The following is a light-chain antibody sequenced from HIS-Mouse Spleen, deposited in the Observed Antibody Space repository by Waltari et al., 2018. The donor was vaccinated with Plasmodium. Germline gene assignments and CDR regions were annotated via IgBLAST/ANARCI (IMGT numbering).Light chain of an antibody. CDR2: SNN. CDR3: AAWDDSLNGVV. Sequence: QSVLTQPPSASGTPGQRVTISCSGISPNIGSNTVNWYQQLPGTAPKLRIYSNNQRPSGVPDRFSGSKSGTSASLAISGLQSEDEADYYCAAWDDSLNGVVFGGGTKLTVL. J-gene: IGLJ2*01. V-gene: IGLV1-44*01. CDR1: SPNIGSNT.